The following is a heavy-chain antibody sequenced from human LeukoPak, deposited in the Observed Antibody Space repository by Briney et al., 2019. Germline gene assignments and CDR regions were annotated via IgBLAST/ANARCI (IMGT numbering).Heavy chain of an antibody. CDR1: GGSISSYY. V-gene: IGHV4-59*01. CDR2: IYYSGST. Sequence: SETLSLTCTVSGGSISSYYWSWIRQPPGKGLEWIGYIYYSGSTNYNPSLKSRVTISVDTSKNQFSLKLSSVTAADTAVYYCARVGRSSSKQWLVFFNYWYFDLWGRGTLVTVSS. J-gene: IGHJ2*01. CDR3: ARVGRSSSKQWLVFFNYWYFDL. D-gene: IGHD6-19*01.